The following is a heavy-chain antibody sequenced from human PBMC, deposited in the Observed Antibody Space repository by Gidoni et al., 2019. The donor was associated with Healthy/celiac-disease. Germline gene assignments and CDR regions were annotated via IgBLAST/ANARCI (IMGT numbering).Heavy chain of an antibody. V-gene: IGHV4-59*01. CDR2: IYYSGST. J-gene: IGHJ4*02. Sequence: QVQLQESGPGLVKPSETLSLTCTVSGGSISSYYWSWIRQPPGKGLEWIGYIYYSGSTNYNPSLKSRVTISVDTSKNQFSLKLSSVTAADTAVYYCARDRGGGYVDWGQGTLVTVSS. CDR1: GGSISSYY. D-gene: IGHD5-12*01. CDR3: ARDRGGGYVD.